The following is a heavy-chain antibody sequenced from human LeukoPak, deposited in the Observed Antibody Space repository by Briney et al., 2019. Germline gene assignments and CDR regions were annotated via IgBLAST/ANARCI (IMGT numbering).Heavy chain of an antibody. CDR2: IYYSGST. CDR3: ARDYGDYFDY. D-gene: IGHD4-17*01. V-gene: IGHV4-31*03. CDR1: GGSISSGGYY. Sequence: SQTLSLTCTVSGGSISSGGYYWSWIRQHPGKGLEWIGYIYYSGSTYYNPSLKSRVTISVDTSKNQFSLRLSSVTAADTAVYYCARDYGDYFDYWGQGTLVTVSS. J-gene: IGHJ4*02.